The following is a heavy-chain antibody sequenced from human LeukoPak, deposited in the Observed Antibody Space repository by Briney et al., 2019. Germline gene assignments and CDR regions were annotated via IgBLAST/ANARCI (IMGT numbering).Heavy chain of an antibody. Sequence: SETLSLNCTVSGGSISSYYWSWIRQPPGKGLEWIGYIYYSGSTNYTPSLKSRVTISVDTSKNQFSLKLSSVTAADTAVYYCAREQAGYSSGWYFDLWGRGTLVTVSS. D-gene: IGHD6-19*01. V-gene: IGHV4-4*08. CDR1: GGSISSYY. J-gene: IGHJ2*01. CDR2: IYYSGST. CDR3: AREQAGYSSGWYFDL.